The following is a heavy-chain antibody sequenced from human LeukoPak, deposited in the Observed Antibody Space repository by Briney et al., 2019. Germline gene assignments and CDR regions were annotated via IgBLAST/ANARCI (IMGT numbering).Heavy chain of an antibody. CDR1: GGTFSSYA. CDR3: ARDLRERVPAAIGAFDI. Sequence: VASVKVSCKASGGTFSSYAISWVRQAPGQGLEWMGGIIPIFGTANYAQKFQGRVTITADESTSTAYMELSSLRSEDTAMYYCARDLRERVPAAIGAFDIWGQGTMVTVSS. CDR2: IIPIFGTA. V-gene: IGHV1-69*13. D-gene: IGHD2-2*01. J-gene: IGHJ3*02.